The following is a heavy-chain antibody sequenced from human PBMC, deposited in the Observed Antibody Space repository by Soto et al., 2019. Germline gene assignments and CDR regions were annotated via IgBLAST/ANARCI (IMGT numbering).Heavy chain of an antibody. V-gene: IGHV1-69*12. Sequence: QVQLMHSGATVKKPGSSVKVSCKASGGTFSTSAISWVRQAPREGLEWVGGIMPVFATPDYAQKFQGRVTISADESTTTAYLELTSLTTDDTAVYYCARDKDRQQLGGNYYYILDVWGQGTAITVSS. CDR2: IMPVFATP. CDR3: ARDKDRQQLGGNYYYILDV. J-gene: IGHJ6*02. D-gene: IGHD3-3*02. CDR1: GGTFSTSA.